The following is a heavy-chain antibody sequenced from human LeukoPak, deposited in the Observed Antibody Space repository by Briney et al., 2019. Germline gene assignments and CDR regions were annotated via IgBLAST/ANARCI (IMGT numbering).Heavy chain of an antibody. V-gene: IGHV1-46*01. CDR3: ARGVLYDSSGYYFGNFGY. CDR1: GYTFTSYY. J-gene: IGHJ4*02. CDR2: INPSGGST. D-gene: IGHD3-22*01. Sequence: ASVKVSCKASGYTFTSYYMHWVRQAPGQGLEWMGIINPSGGSTSYAQKFRGRVTMTRDMSTSTVYMELSSLRSEDTAVYYCARGVLYDSSGYYFGNFGYWGQGTLVTVSS.